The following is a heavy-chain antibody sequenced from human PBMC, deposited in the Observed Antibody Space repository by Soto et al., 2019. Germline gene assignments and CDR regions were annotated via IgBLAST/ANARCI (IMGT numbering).Heavy chain of an antibody. V-gene: IGHV1-69*13. CDR1: GGTFSTFR. CDR3: AKSAPMDAGDKYYYDF. J-gene: IGHJ4*02. D-gene: IGHD4-17*01. CDR2: IIPFFGTA. Sequence: SVKVSCKASGGTFSTFRISWVRQAPGQGLEWMGGIIPFFGTARYSQKFEDRITITADESTNTVYMDLRSLTSEDTAIYYCAKSAPMDAGDKYYYDFWGQGALVTVSS.